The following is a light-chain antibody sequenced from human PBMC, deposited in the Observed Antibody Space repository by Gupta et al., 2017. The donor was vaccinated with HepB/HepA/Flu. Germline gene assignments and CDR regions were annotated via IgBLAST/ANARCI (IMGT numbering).Light chain of an antibody. Sequence: DMVMTHSPLSLPVTPGEPASISCRSSQSLLHSNGYTYLDWYLQKPGQSPQLLIYLVSTRASGVPDRFSGSGSGTDFTLKISRVEAEDVGVHYCMQAPQAPITFGQGTRLEIK. J-gene: IGKJ5*01. CDR1: QSLLHSNGYTY. CDR2: LVS. CDR3: MQAPQAPIT. V-gene: IGKV2-28*01.